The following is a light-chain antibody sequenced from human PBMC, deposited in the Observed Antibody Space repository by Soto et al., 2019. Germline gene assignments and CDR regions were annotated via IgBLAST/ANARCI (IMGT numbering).Light chain of an antibody. CDR2: TVS. CDR1: QSLVYSDGNAY. Sequence: DVVMTQSPLSLPVTLGQPASISCRSSQSLVYSDGNAYLNWFHQRPGQSPRRLIYTVSNRDSGVPDRFSGSGSGTDFTLNISRVEAVDVGIYYCMQGTHWPPTFGQGTKVEIK. J-gene: IGKJ1*01. CDR3: MQGTHWPPT. V-gene: IGKV2-30*01.